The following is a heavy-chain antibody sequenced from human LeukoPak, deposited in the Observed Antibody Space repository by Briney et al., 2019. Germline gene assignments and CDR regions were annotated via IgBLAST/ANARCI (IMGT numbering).Heavy chain of an antibody. Sequence: SETLSLTCTVSGGSISSYYWSWIRQPPGKGLEWIGYIYYSGSTNYNSSLKSRVTISVDTSKNQFSPKLSSVTAADTAVYYCAIWRGLGYCSSTSCFRFDPWGQGTLVTVSS. CDR2: IYYSGST. J-gene: IGHJ5*02. CDR3: AIWRGLGYCSSTSCFRFDP. V-gene: IGHV4-59*01. CDR1: GGSISSYY. D-gene: IGHD2-2*01.